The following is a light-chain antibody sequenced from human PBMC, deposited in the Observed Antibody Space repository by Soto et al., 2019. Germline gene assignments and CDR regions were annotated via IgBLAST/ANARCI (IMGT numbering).Light chain of an antibody. V-gene: IGKV1-5*01. CDR3: QQYDTYPWT. Sequence: DIQMTQSPSALSASVGDRLTITCRASQSISGWMAWYQQKPGKAPNLLIYGASNLQSGVPSRYTGSGSGTDFTLTISSLQPDDFATYYCQQYDTYPWTFGQGTKVEI. CDR2: GAS. J-gene: IGKJ1*01. CDR1: QSISGW.